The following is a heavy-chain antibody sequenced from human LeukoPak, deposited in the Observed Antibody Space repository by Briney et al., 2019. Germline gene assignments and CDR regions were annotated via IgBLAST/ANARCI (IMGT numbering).Heavy chain of an antibody. D-gene: IGHD3-10*01. Sequence: ASVKVSCKASGYTFTSYGISWVRQAPGQGLEWMGWINPNSGGTNYAQKFQGRVTMTRDTSISTAYMELSRLRSDDTAVYYCARSSHTMVRGYHDYWGQGTLVTVSS. CDR2: INPNSGGT. V-gene: IGHV1-2*02. CDR1: GYTFTSYG. J-gene: IGHJ4*02. CDR3: ARSSHTMVRGYHDY.